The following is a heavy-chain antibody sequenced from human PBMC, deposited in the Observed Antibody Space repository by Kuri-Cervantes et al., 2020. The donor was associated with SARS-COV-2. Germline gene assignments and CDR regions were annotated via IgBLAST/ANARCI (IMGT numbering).Heavy chain of an antibody. CDR3: AHSFSHYYDILTGYIFDY. Sequence: SGPTLVKPTQTLTLTCTFSGFSLSTSGVGVGWIRQPPGKALEWLALIYWDDDKCHSPSLKSRLTITKDTSKNQVVLTMTNMDPVDTATYYCAHSFSHYYDILTGYIFDYWGQGTLVTVSS. CDR1: GFSLSTSGVG. J-gene: IGHJ4*02. V-gene: IGHV2-5*02. D-gene: IGHD3-9*01. CDR2: IYWDDDK.